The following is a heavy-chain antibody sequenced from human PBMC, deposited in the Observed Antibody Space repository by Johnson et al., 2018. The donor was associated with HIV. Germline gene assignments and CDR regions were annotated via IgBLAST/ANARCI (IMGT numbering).Heavy chain of an antibody. CDR1: GFTFSSYD. V-gene: IGHV3-13*01. CDR3: ARAYSGSYINDAFDI. CDR2: IGNAGDT. D-gene: IGHD1-26*01. Sequence: MLLVESGGGLVKPGGSLRLSCAASGFTFSSYDMHWVRQATGKGLEWVSAIGNAGDTYYPGSVKGRFAISRENAKNSLYLQMNSLRAGDTAVYYCARAYSGSYINDAFDIWGQGTMVTVSS. J-gene: IGHJ3*02.